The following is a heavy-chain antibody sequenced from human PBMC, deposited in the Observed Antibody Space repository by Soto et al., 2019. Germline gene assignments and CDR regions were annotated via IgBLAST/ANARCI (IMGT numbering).Heavy chain of an antibody. D-gene: IGHD3-3*01. Sequence: PGGSLRLSCAASGFTFSSYGMSWVRQAPGKGLEWVANIKQDGSEKYYVDSVKGRFTISRDNAKNSPYLQMNSLRAEDTAVYYCARGINDFWSGSRYYYMDVWGKGTTVTVSS. V-gene: IGHV3-7*01. J-gene: IGHJ6*03. CDR3: ARGINDFWSGSRYYYMDV. CDR1: GFTFSSYG. CDR2: IKQDGSEK.